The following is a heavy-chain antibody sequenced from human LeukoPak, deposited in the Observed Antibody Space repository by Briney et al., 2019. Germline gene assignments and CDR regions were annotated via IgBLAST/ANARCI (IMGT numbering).Heavy chain of an antibody. CDR3: ARDPYDYDISGLLTPYYFDY. J-gene: IGHJ4*02. Sequence: PSETLSLTCTVSGGSISSSDYYWGWIRQPPGKGLEWIGSIYFSGGTYYNPSLKSRVTISVDTSKNQFSLKLSSVTAADTAVYYCARDPYDYDISGLLTPYYFDYWGQGTLVTVSS. CDR1: GGSISSSDYY. D-gene: IGHD3-22*01. V-gene: IGHV4-39*02. CDR2: IYFSGGT.